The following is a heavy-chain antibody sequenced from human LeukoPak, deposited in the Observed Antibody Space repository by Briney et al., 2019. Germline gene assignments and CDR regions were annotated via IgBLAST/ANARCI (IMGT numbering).Heavy chain of an antibody. D-gene: IGHD1-26*01. CDR1: GYSFTSYW. V-gene: IGHV5-51*01. CDR2: IYPGDSDT. Sequence: ESLKISCKGSGYSFTSYWIGLGREMPGKGLEWMGIIYPGDSDTRYSPSFQGQVTISADKSISTAYLQWSSLKASDTAMYYCARLIGELSDAFDIWGQGTMVTVSS. CDR3: ARLIGELSDAFDI. J-gene: IGHJ3*02.